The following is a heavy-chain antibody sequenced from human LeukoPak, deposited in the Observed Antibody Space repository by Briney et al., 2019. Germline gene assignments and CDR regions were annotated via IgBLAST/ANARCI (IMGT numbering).Heavy chain of an antibody. CDR2: IYYSGST. CDR3: XXXSSYCGAXXYRDRXXYFDL. Sequence: SETLSLTCTVSGGSISSYYWSWIRQPPGKGLEFIGYIYYSGSTDYNPSLKSRVTLSVDMSKSQFSLRLSSVSAADTAMYYCXXXSSYCGAXXYRDRXXYFDLWGRGTLVTVSS. CDR1: GGSISSYY. D-gene: IGHD2-21*01. V-gene: IGHV4-59*01. J-gene: IGHJ2*01.